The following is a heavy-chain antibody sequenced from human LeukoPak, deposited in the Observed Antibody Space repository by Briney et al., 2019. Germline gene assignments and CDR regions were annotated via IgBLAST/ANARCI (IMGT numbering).Heavy chain of an antibody. J-gene: IGHJ4*02. V-gene: IGHV3-23*01. CDR1: GFTFSSCA. Sequence: GGSLRLSCAASGFTFSSCAMSWVRQAPGKGLEWVSAISGSGGSTYYADSVKGRFTISRDNSKNTLYLQMNSLRAEDTAVYYCAKVGTIVVVITYFDYWGQGTLVTVSS. D-gene: IGHD3-22*01. CDR2: ISGSGGST. CDR3: AKVGTIVVVITYFDY.